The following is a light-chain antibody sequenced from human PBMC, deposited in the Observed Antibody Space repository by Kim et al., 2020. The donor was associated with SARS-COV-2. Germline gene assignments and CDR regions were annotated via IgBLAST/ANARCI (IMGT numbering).Light chain of an antibody. Sequence: APGKSARITCGRSNIGSKSVRWYQQKPGQAPVLVIYYDSDRPSGIPERFSGSNSGNTATLTISRVEAGDEADYYCQVWDSSSDHVVFGGGTQLTVL. CDR2: YDS. CDR1: NIGSKS. V-gene: IGLV3-21*04. CDR3: QVWDSSSDHVV. J-gene: IGLJ2*01.